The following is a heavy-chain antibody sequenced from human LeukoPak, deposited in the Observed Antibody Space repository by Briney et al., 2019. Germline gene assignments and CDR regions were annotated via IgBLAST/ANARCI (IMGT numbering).Heavy chain of an antibody. Sequence: ASVTLSYNTYAYTFTSYYMHWVRQHPAQPLQCMGIINPSGGSTSYAQKFQGRVTMTRDTSTSTVYMELSSLRSEDPAVYYCARAPLYGMDVWGQRTTLTASS. CDR1: AYTFTSYY. V-gene: IGHV1-46*01. CDR3: ARAPLYGMDV. CDR2: INPSGGST. J-gene: IGHJ6*02.